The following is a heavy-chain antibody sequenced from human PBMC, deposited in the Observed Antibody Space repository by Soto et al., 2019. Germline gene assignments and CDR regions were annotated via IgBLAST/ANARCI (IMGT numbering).Heavy chain of an antibody. CDR3: ARGGSPYVWFNEF. V-gene: IGHV1-69*01. Sequence: QGQLVQSGPEVKTVGSSVKLSCKDSGGLFNSFDISWVRQAPGRGLEWLGGILPVFGTTNYPEKFQDRVTITAVESTNTAYMELSSLTSGVTAIYYYARGGSPYVWFNEFWGQGTLVTVSS. J-gene: IGHJ4*02. CDR1: GGLFNSFD. D-gene: IGHD3-16*01. CDR2: ILPVFGTT.